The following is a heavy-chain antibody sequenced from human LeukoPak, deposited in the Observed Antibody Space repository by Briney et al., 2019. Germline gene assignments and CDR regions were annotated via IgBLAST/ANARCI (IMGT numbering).Heavy chain of an antibody. D-gene: IGHD3-22*01. CDR2: VRYSGNT. Sequence: SETLSLTCTLSGGSISIYSWNWIRQPPGKGLEWIGSVRYSGNTNSNPSLKSQVTISVDTSKNQFSLKLNSVTAADTAVYYCARDSRRSSGLFDSWGQGSLVTVSS. V-gene: IGHV4-59*01. CDR1: GGSISIYS. CDR3: ARDSRRSSGLFDS. J-gene: IGHJ4*02.